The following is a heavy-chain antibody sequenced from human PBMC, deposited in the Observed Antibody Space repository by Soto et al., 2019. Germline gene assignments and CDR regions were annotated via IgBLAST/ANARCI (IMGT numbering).Heavy chain of an antibody. Sequence: SETLSLTCTVSGGSISSYYWSWIRQPPGKGLEWIGYIYYSGSTNYNPSLKSRVTISVDASKNQFSLKLSSVTAADTAVYYCARMTFDDYFDYWGQGTLVTVSS. CDR3: ARMTFDDYFDY. CDR2: IYYSGST. J-gene: IGHJ4*02. D-gene: IGHD2-21*02. CDR1: GGSISSYY. V-gene: IGHV4-59*01.